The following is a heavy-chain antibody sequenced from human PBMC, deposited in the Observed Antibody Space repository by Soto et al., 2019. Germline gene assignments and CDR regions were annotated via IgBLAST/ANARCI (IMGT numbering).Heavy chain of an antibody. Sequence: PGGSLRLSCAASGFTFSSYAMHWVRQAPGKGLEWVAVISYDGSNKYYADSVKGRFTISRDNSKNTLYLQMNSLRAEDTAVYYCARDVHDSSRSYYFDYWGQGTLVTVSS. D-gene: IGHD6-13*01. CDR1: GFTFSSYA. J-gene: IGHJ4*02. CDR2: ISYDGSNK. V-gene: IGHV3-30-3*01. CDR3: ARDVHDSSRSYYFDY.